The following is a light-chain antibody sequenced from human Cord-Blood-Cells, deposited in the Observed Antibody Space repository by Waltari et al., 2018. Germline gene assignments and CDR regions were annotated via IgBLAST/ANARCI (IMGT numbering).Light chain of an antibody. CDR1: QSISSY. V-gene: IGKV1-39*01. Sequence: DIQMTQSPSSLSASVGDRVPITCRASQSISSYLNWYQQKPGKAPKLLSYAASSLQSGVSSRFSGSGSGTDFTLTISSLQPEDFATYYCQKSYSTPFTFGPGTKVDIK. CDR3: QKSYSTPFT. J-gene: IGKJ3*01. CDR2: AAS.